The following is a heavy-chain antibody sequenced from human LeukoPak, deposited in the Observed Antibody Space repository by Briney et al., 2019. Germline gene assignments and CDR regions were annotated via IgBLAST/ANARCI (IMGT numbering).Heavy chain of an antibody. Sequence: RGSLRLSCAASGFTVSSNYMSWVRQAPGRGLEWVSVIYSGGRTEYADSVKGRFTISRDNSKNTLYLQMNSLRAEDTAVYYCARESGSYYGVTLDYWGQGTLVTVSS. CDR2: IYSGGRT. J-gene: IGHJ4*02. V-gene: IGHV3-66*01. D-gene: IGHD1-26*01. CDR1: GFTVSSNY. CDR3: ARESGSYYGVTLDY.